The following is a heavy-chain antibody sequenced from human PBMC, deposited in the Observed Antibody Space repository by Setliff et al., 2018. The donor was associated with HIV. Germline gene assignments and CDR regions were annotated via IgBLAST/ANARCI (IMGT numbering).Heavy chain of an antibody. CDR3: ARSGESFTTHFDA. Sequence: ASVKVSCKASGYTFTDFGPSWVRQAPGQGLEWMGWISNNNDNTDYAQDLQGRVTLTTDTSTATAYLELRSLRSDDTAVYYCARSGESFTTHFDAWGQGTMVTVS. D-gene: IGHD4-4*01. CDR1: GYTFTDFG. J-gene: IGHJ3*01. CDR2: ISNNNDNT. V-gene: IGHV1-18*04.